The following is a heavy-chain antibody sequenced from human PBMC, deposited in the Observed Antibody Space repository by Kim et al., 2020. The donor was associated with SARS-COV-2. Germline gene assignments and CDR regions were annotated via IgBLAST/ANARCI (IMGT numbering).Heavy chain of an antibody. CDR1: GGSISSSSYY. J-gene: IGHJ6*02. V-gene: IGHV4-39*01. Sequence: SETLSLTCTVSGGSISSSSYYWGWIRQPPGKGLEWIGSIYYSGSTYYNPSLKSRVTISVDTSKNQFSLKLSSVTAADTAVYYCASHILTATGVWSSYYYYYGMDVWGQGTTVTVSS. D-gene: IGHD3-9*01. CDR2: IYYSGST. CDR3: ASHILTATGVWSSYYYYYGMDV.